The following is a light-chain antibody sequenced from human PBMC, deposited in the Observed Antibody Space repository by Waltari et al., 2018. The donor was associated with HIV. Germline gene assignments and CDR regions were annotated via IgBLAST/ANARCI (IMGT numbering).Light chain of an antibody. V-gene: IGKV1-27*01. CDR1: QGIGIF. J-gene: IGKJ3*01. Sequence: DVQMTQSPSSLSAFVGDRVTITCRASQGIGIFLAWFQQKPGKVPKLLISGASTLQSGFPSRFSGSGSGTDFALTISSLQPEDVASYYCQKYNSAPFTFGPGTKVDLK. CDR2: GAS. CDR3: QKYNSAPFT.